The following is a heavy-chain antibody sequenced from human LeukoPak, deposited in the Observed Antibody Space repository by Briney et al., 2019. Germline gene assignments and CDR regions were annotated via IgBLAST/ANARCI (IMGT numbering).Heavy chain of an antibody. D-gene: IGHD6-25*01. CDR3: ARKGIGSSRYRNMDV. Sequence: GGSLRLSCAASGFTFSSYAMSWVRQAPGKGPEWVSTISIDGGRTYYADSVKGRFTVSRDTSKNTLYLQMNSLRAEDTAVYYCARKGIGSSRYRNMDVWGKGTTVTVSS. V-gene: IGHV3-23*01. J-gene: IGHJ6*03. CDR2: ISIDGGRT. CDR1: GFTFSSYA.